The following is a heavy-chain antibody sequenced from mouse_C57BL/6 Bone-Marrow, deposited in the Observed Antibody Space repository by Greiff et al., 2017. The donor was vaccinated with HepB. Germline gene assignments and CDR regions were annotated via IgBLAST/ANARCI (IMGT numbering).Heavy chain of an antibody. J-gene: IGHJ4*01. Sequence: QVQLQQPGAELVMPGASVKLSCKASGYTFTSYWMHWVKQRPGQGLEWIGEIDPSDSYTNYNQKFKGKSTLTVDKSSSTAYMQLSSLTTEDSAIYYCAKWGTGQLRLYAMDYWGQVTSVTVSA. D-gene: IGHD3-2*02. CDR1: GYTFTSYW. CDR2: IDPSDSYT. V-gene: IGHV1-69*01. CDR3: AKWGTGQLRLYAMDY.